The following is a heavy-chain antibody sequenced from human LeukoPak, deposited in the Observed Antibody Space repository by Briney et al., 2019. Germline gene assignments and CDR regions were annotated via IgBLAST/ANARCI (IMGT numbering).Heavy chain of an antibody. CDR2: INQGRST. CDR3: ARGPRFTYYYGSGSYQY. D-gene: IGHD3-10*01. V-gene: IGHV4-34*01. Sequence: PSETLSLTCAVSGYSISSGYYWSWIRQPPGKGLEWIGEINQGRSTTYNPSLKSRVTISVDTSKSQFFLKLNSVTAADTAVYCCARGPRFTYYYGSGSYQYWGQGALVTVSS. CDR1: GYSISSGYY. J-gene: IGHJ4*02.